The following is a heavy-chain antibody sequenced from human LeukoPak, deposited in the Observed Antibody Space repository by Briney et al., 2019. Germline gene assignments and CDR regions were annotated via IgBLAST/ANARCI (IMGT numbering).Heavy chain of an antibody. V-gene: IGHV3-23*01. Sequence: GGSLRLSCAASGFTFSSYAMSWVRQAPGKGLEWVSAIRGSGGSTYYADSVKGRFTISRDNSKNTLYLQMNSLRAEDTAVYYCAKEVNYDFWSGYVDYWGQGTLVTVSS. CDR3: AKEVNYDFWSGYVDY. J-gene: IGHJ4*02. CDR2: IRGSGGST. CDR1: GFTFSSYA. D-gene: IGHD3-3*01.